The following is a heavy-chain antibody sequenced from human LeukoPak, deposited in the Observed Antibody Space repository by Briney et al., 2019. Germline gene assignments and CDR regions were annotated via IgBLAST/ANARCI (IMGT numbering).Heavy chain of an antibody. J-gene: IGHJ3*01. CDR2: ISGGTNNV. Sequence: GGSLRLSCEASGFVFSYYTFHWVHHAPGKGLEWVSSISGGTNNVHYADSVKGRFTVSRTYAKNSLYLQMSSLRAGDTAVYYCARDKGPWQSDGFDLWGQGTMVTVSS. CDR1: GFVFSYYT. V-gene: IGHV3-21*01. CDR3: ARDKGPWQSDGFDL.